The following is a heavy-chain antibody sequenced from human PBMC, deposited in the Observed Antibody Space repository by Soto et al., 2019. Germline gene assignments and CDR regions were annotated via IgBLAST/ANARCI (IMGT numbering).Heavy chain of an antibody. D-gene: IGHD3-16*01. CDR1: GFTFSNSA. J-gene: IGHJ5*02. CDR2: ISHSAGYT. Sequence: PGGSLRLSCAASGFTFSNSAMNWVRQAPGKGLGWVSTISHSAGYTYYVDSVKGRFTISRDNSKNTLFLQMNSLRADDTAVYYCAKGASSWFVGPWGQGTLVTVSS. V-gene: IGHV3-23*01. CDR3: AKGASSWFVGP.